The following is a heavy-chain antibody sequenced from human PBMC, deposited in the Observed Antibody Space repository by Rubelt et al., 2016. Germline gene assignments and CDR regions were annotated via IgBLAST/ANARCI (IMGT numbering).Heavy chain of an antibody. CDR2: ITGSGGTT. CDR3: AKDPHARWDDAFDI. J-gene: IGHJ3*02. Sequence: EVQLLESGGGLVQPGGSLRLSCAASGFTFGSYAMNWVRQAPGKGLEWVSAITGSGGTTYYADSVKGRCTISRDNSKNTLYLQMNSLRAEDTAVYYCAKDPHARWDDAFDIWGQGTMVTVSS. V-gene: IGHV3-23*01. D-gene: IGHD1-26*01. CDR1: GFTFGSYA.